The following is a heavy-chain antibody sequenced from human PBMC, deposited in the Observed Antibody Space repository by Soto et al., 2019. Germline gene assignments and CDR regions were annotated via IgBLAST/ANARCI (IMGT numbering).Heavy chain of an antibody. J-gene: IGHJ4*02. V-gene: IGHV3-15*01. CDR2: IKSKTDGGTT. D-gene: IGHD3-22*01. Sequence: GGSLRLFCAASGFTFSNAWMSWVRQAPGKGLEWVGRIKSKTDGGTTDYAAPVKGRFTISRDESKNTLYLQMNSLKTEDTAVYYCTGEPGPDTYYYDSSGYLNFDYWGQGTLVTVSS. CDR1: GFTFSNAW. CDR3: TGEPGPDTYYYDSSGYLNFDY.